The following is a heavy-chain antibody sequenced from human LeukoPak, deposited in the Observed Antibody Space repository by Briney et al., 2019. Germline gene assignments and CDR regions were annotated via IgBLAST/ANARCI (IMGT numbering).Heavy chain of an antibody. J-gene: IGHJ4*02. Sequence: GGSLRLSCAASGFTFSSYGMHWVRQAPGKGLEWVAVIWYDGSNKYYADSVKGRFTISRDNSKKTLYLQMNSLRAEDTAVYYCARSGGYSSGWYDYFDYWGQGTLVTVSS. CDR3: ARSGGYSSGWYDYFDY. D-gene: IGHD6-19*01. CDR2: IWYDGSNK. V-gene: IGHV3-33*01. CDR1: GFTFSSYG.